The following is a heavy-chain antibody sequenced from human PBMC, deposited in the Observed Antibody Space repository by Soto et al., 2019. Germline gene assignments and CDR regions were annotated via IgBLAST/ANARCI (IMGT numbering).Heavy chain of an antibody. CDR3: AREGRYYDSSGYYPTDFDY. J-gene: IGHJ4*02. V-gene: IGHV3-30-3*01. D-gene: IGHD3-22*01. CDR1: GFTFSSYA. Sequence: QVPLVESGGGVVQPGRSLRLSCAASGFTFSSYAMHWVRQAPGKGLEWVAVISYDGSNKYYADSVKGRFTISRDNSKNTLYLQMNSLRAEDTAVYYCAREGRYYDSSGYYPTDFDYWGQGALVTVSS. CDR2: ISYDGSNK.